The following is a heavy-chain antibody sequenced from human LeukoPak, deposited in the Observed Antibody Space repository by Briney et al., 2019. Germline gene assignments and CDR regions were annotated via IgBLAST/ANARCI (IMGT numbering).Heavy chain of an antibody. J-gene: IGHJ3*02. CDR2: IYYGGST. CDR1: GGSISSNTYY. CDR3: ARAYYYASRAFDI. D-gene: IGHD3-22*01. Sequence: ASETLSLTCTVSGGSISSNTYYWDWIRQPPGKGLECIGSIYYGGSTYYNPSLKSRVIISVDTSKNQFSLKLSSVTAADTAVYYCARAYYYASRAFDIWGQGTMVTVSS. V-gene: IGHV4-39*01.